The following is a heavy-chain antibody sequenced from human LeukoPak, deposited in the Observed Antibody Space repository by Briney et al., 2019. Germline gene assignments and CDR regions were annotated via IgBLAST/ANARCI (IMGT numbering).Heavy chain of an antibody. J-gene: IGHJ4*02. CDR2: ISQSAIA. V-gene: IGHV4-38-2*01. D-gene: IGHD1/OR15-1a*01. CDR3: ARASVEHSIVAGDYFDY. CDR1: GYSINNAHY. Sequence: SETLSLTCAVSGYSINNAHYWAWMRQPPEEGLECVGNISQSAIASYNPSLKSRVTISLDTSNNHFSLDLRSVTAADTAVYFCARASVEHSIVAGDYFDYWGQGTLVTVSS.